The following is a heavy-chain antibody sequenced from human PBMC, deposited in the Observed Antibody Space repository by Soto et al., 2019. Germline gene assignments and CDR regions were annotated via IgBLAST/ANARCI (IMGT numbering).Heavy chain of an antibody. Sequence: QMQLVQSGPEVKKPGTSVKVSCKASGFTFTSSAMHWVRQARGQRLEWIGWIVVGSGNTNYAQKFQERVTITRDMSTSTAYMELSSLRSEDTAVYYCAATGRYDSSGYVDYWGQGTLVTVSS. CDR3: AATGRYDSSGYVDY. CDR1: GFTFTSSA. V-gene: IGHV1-58*02. CDR2: IVVGSGNT. D-gene: IGHD3-22*01. J-gene: IGHJ4*02.